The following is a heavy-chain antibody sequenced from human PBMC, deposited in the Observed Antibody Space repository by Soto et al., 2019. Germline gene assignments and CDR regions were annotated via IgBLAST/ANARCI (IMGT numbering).Heavy chain of an antibody. V-gene: IGHV4-4*07. D-gene: IGHD3-3*01. Sequence: SETLSLTCPVSGGSISSYYWSWIRQPAGKXLEWIGRIYTSGSTNYNPSLKSRVTMSVDTSKNQFSLKLSSVTAADTAVYYCARENRWSGYYTGVYYFDYWGQGTLVTVSS. CDR1: GGSISSYY. CDR2: IYTSGST. CDR3: ARENRWSGYYTGVYYFDY. J-gene: IGHJ4*02.